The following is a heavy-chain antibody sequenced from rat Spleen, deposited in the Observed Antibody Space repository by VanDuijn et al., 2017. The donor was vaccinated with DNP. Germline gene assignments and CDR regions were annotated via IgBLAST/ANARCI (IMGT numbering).Heavy chain of an antibody. CDR2: ISTSGGST. Sequence: EVQLVESGGGLVQPGRSLKLSCAASGFTFSNYDMAWVRQAPTKGLEWVASISTSGGSTYYRDSVKGRFTVSRDNAKSTLYLQMDSLRSEDTATYYCARHTGGFAYWGQGTLVTVSS. CDR3: ARHTGGFAY. J-gene: IGHJ3*01. D-gene: IGHD4-2*01. CDR1: GFTFSNYD. V-gene: IGHV5-25*01.